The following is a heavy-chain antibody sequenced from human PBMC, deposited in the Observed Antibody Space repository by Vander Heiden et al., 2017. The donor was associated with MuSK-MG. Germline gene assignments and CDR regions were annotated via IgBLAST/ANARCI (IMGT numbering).Heavy chain of an antibody. CDR3: ARGLPPVTTDAFDI. Sequence: QVQLVESGGGVVQPGGSLRLSCAASGFPFSSYGMHWVRQAPGKGLEWVAVIWYDGSNKYYADSVKGRFTISRDNSKNTLYLQMNSLRAEETAVYYCARGLPPVTTDAFDIWGQGTMVTVSS. CDR2: IWYDGSNK. D-gene: IGHD4-17*01. J-gene: IGHJ3*02. CDR1: GFPFSSYG. V-gene: IGHV3-33*01.